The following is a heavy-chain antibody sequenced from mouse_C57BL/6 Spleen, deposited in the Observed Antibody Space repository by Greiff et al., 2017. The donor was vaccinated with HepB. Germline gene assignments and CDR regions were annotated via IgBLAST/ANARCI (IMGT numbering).Heavy chain of an antibody. Sequence: EVKLVESGGGLVQPGGSLSLSCAASGFTFTDYYMSWVRQPPGKALEWLGFIRNKANGYTTEYSASVKGRFTISRDNSQSILYLQMNALRAEDSATYYCARYKGDDDPWYFDVWGTGTTVTVSS. D-gene: IGHD2-2*01. CDR1: GFTFTDYY. CDR2: IRNKANGYTT. J-gene: IGHJ1*03. V-gene: IGHV7-3*01. CDR3: ARYKGDDDPWYFDV.